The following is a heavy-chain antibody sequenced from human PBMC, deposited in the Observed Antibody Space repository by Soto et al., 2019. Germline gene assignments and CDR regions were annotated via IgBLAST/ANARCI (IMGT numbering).Heavy chain of an antibody. CDR1: VFTFSDYY. J-gene: IGHJ6*02. D-gene: IGHD1-26*01. Sequence: GWSLRLSCASSVFTFSDYYMSWIRQAPGKGLEWVSYISSSGSTIYYADSVKGRFTISRDNAKNSLYLQMNSLRAEDTAVYYCARRKGGDYHYYYGMDVWGQGTTVTVSS. V-gene: IGHV3-11*01. CDR3: ARRKGGDYHYYYGMDV. CDR2: ISSSGSTI.